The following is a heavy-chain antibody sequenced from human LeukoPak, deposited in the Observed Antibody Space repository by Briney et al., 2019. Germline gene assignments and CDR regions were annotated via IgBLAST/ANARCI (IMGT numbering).Heavy chain of an antibody. D-gene: IGHD1-20*01. J-gene: IGHJ4*02. V-gene: IGHV3-7*05. CDR1: GLNNFSTYW. Sequence: GGSLRLSCAASGLNNFSTYWMTWVRQAPGRGLEWVANIKEDESETYYVDSVKVRFTISRDNAKNSLYLQMNNLRAEDTAVYYCARGRYSWSYWGQGTVVTVSS. CDR3: ARGRYSWSY. CDR2: IKEDESET.